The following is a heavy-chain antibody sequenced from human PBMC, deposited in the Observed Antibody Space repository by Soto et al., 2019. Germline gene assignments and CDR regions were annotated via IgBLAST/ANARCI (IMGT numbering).Heavy chain of an antibody. CDR2: IYYTGKT. V-gene: IGHV4-61*01. J-gene: IGHJ5*02. Sequence: SETLSLTCTVSGGSVSSTSNFWTWVRRPPGKGLEWIGYIYYTGKTNYNASLKSRVAISIDTSNNQFSLKMNSVTAADTAVYYCARVETCNYERYSWFDPWGQGTLVTVAS. CDR3: ARVETCNYERYSWFDP. D-gene: IGHD3-22*01. CDR1: GGSVSSTSNF.